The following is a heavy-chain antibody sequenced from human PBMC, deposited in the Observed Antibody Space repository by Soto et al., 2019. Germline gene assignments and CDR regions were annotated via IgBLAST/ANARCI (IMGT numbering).Heavy chain of an antibody. J-gene: IGHJ4*02. CDR2: ISSSSSYI. V-gene: IGHV3-21*01. D-gene: IGHD3-16*01. CDR3: ARDHAKDHLGETFPRY. Sequence: EVQLVESGGGLVKPGGSLRLSCAASGFTFSSYSMNWVRQAPGKGLEWVSSISSSSSYIYYADSVKGRFTISRDNAKNSLYLQMNSLRAEVTAVYYCARDHAKDHLGETFPRYWGQGTLVTVSS. CDR1: GFTFSSYS.